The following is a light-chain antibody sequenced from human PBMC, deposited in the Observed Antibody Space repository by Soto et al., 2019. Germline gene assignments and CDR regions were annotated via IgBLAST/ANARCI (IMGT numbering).Light chain of an antibody. V-gene: IGKV1-5*01. CDR2: DAS. CDR1: QSISSW. CDR3: QQYNSYSPWT. J-gene: IGKJ1*01. Sequence: DIQLTHSPSTLSSSVVDIFTITCRASQSISSWLAWYQQKPGKAPKLLIYDASSLESGVPSRFSGSGSGTEFTLTISSLQPDDFATYYCQQYNSYSPWTFGQGTKV.